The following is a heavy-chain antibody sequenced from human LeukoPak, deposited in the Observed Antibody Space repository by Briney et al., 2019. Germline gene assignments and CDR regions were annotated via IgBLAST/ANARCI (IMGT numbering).Heavy chain of an antibody. CDR3: ARDPFLGGGSRQDY. V-gene: IGHV3-30*02. CDR2: IRYDGSNK. CDR1: GFTFSHYT. J-gene: IGHJ4*02. Sequence: GGSLRLSCVASGFTFSHYTMHWVRQAPGKGLEWVAFIRYDGSNKYYADSVKGRFTISRDNAKNSLYLQMNSLRAEDTAVYYCARDPFLGGGSRQDYWGQGTLVTVSS. D-gene: IGHD2-15*01.